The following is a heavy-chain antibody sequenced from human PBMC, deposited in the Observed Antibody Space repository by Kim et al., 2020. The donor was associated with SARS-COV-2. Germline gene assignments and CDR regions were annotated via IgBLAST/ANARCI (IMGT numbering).Heavy chain of an antibody. CDR2: K. D-gene: IGHD5-12*01. V-gene: IGHV3-7*01. CDR3: AREDSGYGGFDY. J-gene: IGHJ4*02. Sequence: KYYVDSVTGRFTISRYNAKHYLYLQMNSLRAEETAVYYCAREDSGYGGFDYWGQGTLVTVSS.